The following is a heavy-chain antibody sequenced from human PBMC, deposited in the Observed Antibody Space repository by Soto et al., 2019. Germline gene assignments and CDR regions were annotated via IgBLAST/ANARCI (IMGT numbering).Heavy chain of an antibody. D-gene: IGHD6-19*01. CDR3: ARAGWLEPGDAFDN. CDR1: GGSISSYY. CDR2: IYYSGST. V-gene: IGHV4-59*01. J-gene: IGHJ3*02. Sequence: QVQLQESGPGLVKPSETLSLTCTVSGGSISSYYWSWIRQPPGKGLEWIGYIYYSGSTNYNPSLKSRVTISVATSKHQFSQMLSSVTAADTAVYYCARAGWLEPGDAFDNWGQGTMVTVSS.